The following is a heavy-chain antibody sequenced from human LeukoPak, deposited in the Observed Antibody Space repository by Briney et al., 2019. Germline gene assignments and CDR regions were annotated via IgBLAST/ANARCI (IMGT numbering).Heavy chain of an antibody. CDR3: ARLTKGYCTNGVCRGFDP. CDR1: GGSISSSSYY. J-gene: IGHJ5*02. CDR2: IYYSGST. D-gene: IGHD2-8*01. V-gene: IGHV4-39*01. Sequence: PSETLSLTCTVSGGSISSSSYYWGWIRQPPGKGLEWIGSIYYSGSTYYNPPLKSRVTISVDTPKNQFSLKLSSVTAADTAVYYCARLTKGYCTNGVCRGFDPWGQGTLVTVSS.